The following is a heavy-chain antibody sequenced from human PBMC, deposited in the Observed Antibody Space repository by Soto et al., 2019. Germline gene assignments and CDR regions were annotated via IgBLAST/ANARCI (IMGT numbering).Heavy chain of an antibody. CDR2: ISAHNGNT. CDR1: GYAFTTYG. D-gene: IGHD1-1*01. V-gene: IGHV1-18*01. Sequence: QVHLVQSGAEVKKPGASVKVSCQASGYAFTTYGITWVRQPPGQGLEWMGWISAHNGNTNYAQKLQGRVTVTRDTSTSTAYMELRSLRSDDTAVYYCARGRYGDYWGQGALVTVSS. J-gene: IGHJ4*02. CDR3: ARGRYGDY.